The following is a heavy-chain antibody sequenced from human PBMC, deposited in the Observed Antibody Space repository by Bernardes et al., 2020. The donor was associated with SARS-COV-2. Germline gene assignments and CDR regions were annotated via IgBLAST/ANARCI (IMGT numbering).Heavy chain of an antibody. CDR1: GFSFSTYD. D-gene: IGHD5-12*01. J-gene: IGHJ4*02. CDR2: IKGDGENT. CDR3: VKELRDSGYGKEDY. Sequence: GGSLRLSCAASGFSFSTYDMHWVRQAPGQGLEYVSVIKGDGENTFYVDSVNGRFTVSRDNSKNTLYLQMSSLRAEDTAVYYCVKELRDSGYGKEDYWGQGTLVTVSS. V-gene: IGHV3-64D*06.